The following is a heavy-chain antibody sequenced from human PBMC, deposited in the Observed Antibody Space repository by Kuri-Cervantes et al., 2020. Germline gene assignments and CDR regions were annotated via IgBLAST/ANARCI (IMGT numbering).Heavy chain of an antibody. V-gene: IGHV3-21*01. CDR3: ARDQIYYYGMDV. CDR2: ISSSSSYI. Sequence: GGSLRLSCAASGFTFSSYSMNWVRQAPGKGLEWVSPISSSSSYIYYADSVKGRFTISRDNAKNSLYLQMNSQRAEDTAVYYCARDQIYYYGMDVWGQGTTVTVSS. CDR1: GFTFSSYS. J-gene: IGHJ6*02.